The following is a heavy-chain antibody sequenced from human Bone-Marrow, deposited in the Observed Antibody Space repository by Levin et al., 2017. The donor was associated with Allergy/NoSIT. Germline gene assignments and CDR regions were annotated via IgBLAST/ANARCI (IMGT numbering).Heavy chain of an antibody. CDR1: GYTFTSYA. D-gene: IGHD3-22*01. CDR2: INAGNGGT. V-gene: IGHV1-3*01. Sequence: GASVKVSCKASGYTFTSYAIQWVRQATGQRLEWMGWINAGNGGTKYSQRFQGRVTITRDTSANTAYMELTSLTSEDTAEYYCARDIVYSSSGFDYWGQGTLVTVSS. CDR3: ARDIVYSSSGFDY. J-gene: IGHJ4*02.